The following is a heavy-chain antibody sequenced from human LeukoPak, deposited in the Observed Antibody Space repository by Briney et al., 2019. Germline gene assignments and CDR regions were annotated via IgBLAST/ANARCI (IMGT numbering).Heavy chain of an antibody. D-gene: IGHD4-17*01. CDR3: ARHVSGDYAWLDV. CDR1: GGSISSYY. Sequence: SETLSLTCTVSGGSISSYYWSWIRQPPGKGLEWVGYIYYSGSTNYNPSLKSRVTISVDTSKRQFSLKLSSVTAADTAVYYCARHVSGDYAWLDVWGQGTTVTVSS. J-gene: IGHJ6*02. CDR2: IYYSGST. V-gene: IGHV4-59*08.